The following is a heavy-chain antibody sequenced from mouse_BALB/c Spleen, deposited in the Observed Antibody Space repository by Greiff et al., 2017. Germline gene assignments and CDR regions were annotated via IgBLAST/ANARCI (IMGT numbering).Heavy chain of an antibody. CDR2: INSNGGST. V-gene: IGHV5-6-3*01. D-gene: IGHD1-2*01. CDR3: ARLTTAFAY. Sequence: EVQVVESGGGLVQPGGSLKLSCAASGFTFSSYGMSWVRQTPDKRLELVATINSNGGSTYYPDSVKGRFTISRDNAKNTLYLQMSSLKSEDTAMYYCARLTTAFAYWGQGTLVTVSA. CDR1: GFTFSSYG. J-gene: IGHJ3*01.